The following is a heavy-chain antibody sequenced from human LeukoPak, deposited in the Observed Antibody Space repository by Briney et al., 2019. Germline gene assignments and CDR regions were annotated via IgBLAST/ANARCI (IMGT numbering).Heavy chain of an antibody. CDR1: GGTFSSYA. CDR3: AREGGSDTVMDPYNWIDP. D-gene: IGHD5-18*01. CDR2: IIPILGIA. V-gene: IGHV1-69*04. Sequence: ASVKVSCKASGGTFSSYAISWVRQAPGQGLEWMGRIIPILGIANYAQKFQGRVTITADKSTSTAYMELSSLRSEDTAVYYCAREGGSDTVMDPYNWIDPWGQGTLVTVSS. J-gene: IGHJ5*02.